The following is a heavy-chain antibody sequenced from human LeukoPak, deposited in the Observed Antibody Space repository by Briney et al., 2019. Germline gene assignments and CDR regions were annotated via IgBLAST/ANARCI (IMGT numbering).Heavy chain of an antibody. J-gene: IGHJ4*02. D-gene: IGHD6-13*01. Sequence: PGGSLRLSCAASGFTFSSYGMHWVRQAPGKGLEWVAVIWYDGSNKYYADSVKGRFTISRDNSKNTLYLQMNSLRAEDMAVYYCAKDRDRVAAAGLFDYWGQGTLVTVSS. CDR1: GFTFSSYG. CDR3: AKDRDRVAAAGLFDY. CDR2: IWYDGSNK. V-gene: IGHV3-33*06.